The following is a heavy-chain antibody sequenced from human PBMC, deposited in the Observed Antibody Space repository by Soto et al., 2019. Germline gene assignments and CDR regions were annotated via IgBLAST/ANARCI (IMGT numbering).Heavy chain of an antibody. CDR2: TRNKANSYTT. Sequence: GGSLRLSCAASGFTFSDYYMDWVRQLPGKGLEWVGRTRNKANSYTTEYAPSVKGRFTISRHDSEDSMFLQLNSLKTEDTAVYYCARDTGGSYDLWGQGALVTVSS. J-gene: IGHJ4*02. CDR1: GFTFSDYY. D-gene: IGHD1-26*01. CDR3: ARDTGGSYDL. V-gene: IGHV3-72*01.